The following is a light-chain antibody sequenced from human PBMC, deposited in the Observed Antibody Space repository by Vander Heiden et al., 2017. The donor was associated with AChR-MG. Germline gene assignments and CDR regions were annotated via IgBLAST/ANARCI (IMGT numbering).Light chain of an antibody. Sequence: DIQMTQSPSSLSASVGDRVTITCRASKSISSYLNWYQQKPGKAPKLLIYAASSLQSGVPSRFSGSGSGTDFTLTISRLQPEDFATYYCQRSDSTRDTFAYGTKLEIK. V-gene: IGKV1-39*01. CDR1: KSISSY. CDR2: AAS. CDR3: QRSDSTRDT. J-gene: IGKJ2*01.